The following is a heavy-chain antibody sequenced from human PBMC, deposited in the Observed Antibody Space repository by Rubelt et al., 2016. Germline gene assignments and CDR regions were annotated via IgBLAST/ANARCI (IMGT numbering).Heavy chain of an antibody. Sequence: QVQLVQSGAEVKKPGASVKVSCKASGYTFTSYAMHLVRQAPGQRLEWMGWIKDGHGNTTYSINLQGRVTFTRDTSASTAYMELSSLRSEDSAVYYCARFALPAVTTAYYYYALDVWGQGTTVTVSS. V-gene: IGHV1-3*01. CDR2: IKDGHGNT. CDR3: ARFALPAVTTAYYYYALDV. CDR1: GYTFTSYA. D-gene: IGHD4-17*01. J-gene: IGHJ6*02.